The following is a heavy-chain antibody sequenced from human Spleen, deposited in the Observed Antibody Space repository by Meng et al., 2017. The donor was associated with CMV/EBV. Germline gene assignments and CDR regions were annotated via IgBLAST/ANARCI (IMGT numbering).Heavy chain of an antibody. CDR1: GFNFSNYG. D-gene: IGHD6-6*01. Sequence: GESLKISCAAAGFNFSNYGIHWVRQAPGKGLEWVAIIWYDGSHRYYADSVQGRFTISRDNSKNTLYLQMNSLRAEDTAVYYCAKERIAARYLVDYWGQGTLVTVSS. V-gene: IGHV3-33*06. CDR2: IWYDGSHR. J-gene: IGHJ4*02. CDR3: AKERIAARYLVDY.